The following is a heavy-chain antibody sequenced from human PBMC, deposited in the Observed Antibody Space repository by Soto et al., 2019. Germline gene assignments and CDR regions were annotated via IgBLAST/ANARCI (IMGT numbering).Heavy chain of an antibody. CDR2: IYYSGST. V-gene: IGHV4-31*01. CDR1: GGSISSGGYY. CDR3: ARVGGINWFDP. Sequence: QVQLQESGPGLVKPSQTLSLTCTVSGGSISSGGYYWSWIRQHPGKGLEWIGYIYYSGSTYYNPSLTSLVTISVDTSKNQFSLKLSSVTAADTAVDYCARVGGINWFDPWGQGTLVTVSS. D-gene: IGHD3-16*01. J-gene: IGHJ5*02.